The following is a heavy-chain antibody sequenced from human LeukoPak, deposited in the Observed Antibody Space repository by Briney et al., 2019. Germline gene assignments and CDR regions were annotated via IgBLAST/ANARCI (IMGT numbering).Heavy chain of an antibody. CDR2: INHSGST. Sequence: SETLSLTCAVYGGSFSGYYWSWIRQPPGKGLEWIGEINHSGSTNYNPSLKSRVTISVDTSKNQFSLKLSSVTAADTAVYYCARGCGDDEWCMLYPIDYWGQGTLVTVSS. D-gene: IGHD2-8*01. J-gene: IGHJ4*02. CDR3: ARGCGDDEWCMLYPIDY. CDR1: GGSFSGYY. V-gene: IGHV4-34*01.